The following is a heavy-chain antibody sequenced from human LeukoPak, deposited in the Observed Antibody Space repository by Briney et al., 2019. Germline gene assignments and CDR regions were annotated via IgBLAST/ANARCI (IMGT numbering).Heavy chain of an antibody. CDR3: ARDQPGGGLDY. Sequence: PGGSLRLSCAASGFTFSSYWMSWVRQAPGKGLEWVAFMSYDGGDKQYLDSVKGRFPLSRDNSNKTLYLEMNRLTPDDTAVYYCARDQPGGGLDYWGQGILVTVSS. D-gene: IGHD1-14*01. V-gene: IGHV3-30-3*01. CDR2: MSYDGGDK. J-gene: IGHJ4*02. CDR1: GFTFSSYW.